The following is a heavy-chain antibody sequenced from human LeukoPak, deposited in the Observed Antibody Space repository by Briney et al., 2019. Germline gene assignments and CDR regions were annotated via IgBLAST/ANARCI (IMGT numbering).Heavy chain of an antibody. CDR1: GGTFSSYA. CDR2: INTNTGNP. V-gene: IGHV7-4-1*02. CDR3: ARDGRYSSSWYDAFDI. D-gene: IGHD6-13*01. Sequence: ASVKVSCKASGGTFSSYAISWVRQAPGQGLEWMGWINTNTGNPTYAQGFTGRFVFSLDTSVSTAYLQISSLKAEDTAVYCCARDGRYSSSWYDAFDIWGQGTMVTVSS. J-gene: IGHJ3*02.